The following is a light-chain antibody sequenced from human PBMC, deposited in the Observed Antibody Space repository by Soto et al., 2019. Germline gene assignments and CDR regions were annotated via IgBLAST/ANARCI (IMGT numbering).Light chain of an antibody. CDR1: QGIRID. J-gene: IGKJ4*01. V-gene: IGKV1-17*01. CDR3: QQYNSYSLT. Sequence: DIQMTQSPSSLSASVGDRVTITCRASQGIRIDLGWYQQKPGKAPKRLIYAASSLESGVPSRFSGSGSGTEFTLTISSLQPDDFATYYCQQYNSYSLTFGGGTKVDIK. CDR2: AAS.